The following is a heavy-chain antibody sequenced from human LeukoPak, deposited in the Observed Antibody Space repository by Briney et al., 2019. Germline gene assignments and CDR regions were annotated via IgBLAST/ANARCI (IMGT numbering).Heavy chain of an antibody. J-gene: IGHJ3*02. Sequence: GGSLRLSCAASGFTFGDYYMSWVRQAPGKGLEWVSYISSSGSTIYYADSVKGRFTISRDNAKNSLYLQMNSLRAEDTAVYYCAGGRMATILDIWGQGTMVTVSS. V-gene: IGHV3-11*01. CDR2: ISSSGSTI. CDR1: GFTFGDYY. CDR3: AGGRMATILDI. D-gene: IGHD5-24*01.